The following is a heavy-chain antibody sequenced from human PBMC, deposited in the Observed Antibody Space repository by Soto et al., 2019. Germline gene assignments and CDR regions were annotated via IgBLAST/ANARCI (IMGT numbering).Heavy chain of an antibody. CDR1: GFTFSSYA. V-gene: IGHV3-23*01. CDR3: AKDFTPPLWVAGEIDY. Sequence: GGSLRLSCAASGFTFSSYAMSWVRQAPGKGLEWVSAISGSGGSTYYADSVKGRFTISRDNSKNTLYLQMNSLRAEDTAVYYCAKDFTPPLWVAGEIDYWGQGTLVTVSS. CDR2: ISGSGGST. D-gene: IGHD6-19*01. J-gene: IGHJ4*02.